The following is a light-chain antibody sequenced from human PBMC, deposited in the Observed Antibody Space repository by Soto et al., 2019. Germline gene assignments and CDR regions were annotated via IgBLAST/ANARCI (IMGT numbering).Light chain of an antibody. Sequence: QSALTQPPSVSGSPGQSVAISCTGTSSDVGNYSRVSWYQQPPGTAPKLMIYEVNNRPSGVPDRFSGSKSGNTASLTISGLQAEDEADYYCCSYTTSSTYVFGTGTKVTVL. CDR1: SSDVGNYSR. J-gene: IGLJ1*01. CDR3: CSYTTSSTYV. CDR2: EVN. V-gene: IGLV2-18*02.